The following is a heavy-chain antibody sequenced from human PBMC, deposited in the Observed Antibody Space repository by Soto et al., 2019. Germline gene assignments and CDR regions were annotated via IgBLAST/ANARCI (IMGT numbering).Heavy chain of an antibody. CDR3: ARRDGYNYFDF. CDR1: GFTFSDSY. CDR2: ISSTSSFT. J-gene: IGHJ4*02. D-gene: IGHD5-12*01. V-gene: IGHV3-11*06. Sequence: QVQLVESGGGLVKPGGSLRLSCVASGFTFSDSYMSWVRQAPGKGLEWVSYISSTSSFTDYAESVKGRFIISRDNAKNSLFLQMNSLRAEDTALYYCARRDGYNYFDFWGQGTPVSVSS.